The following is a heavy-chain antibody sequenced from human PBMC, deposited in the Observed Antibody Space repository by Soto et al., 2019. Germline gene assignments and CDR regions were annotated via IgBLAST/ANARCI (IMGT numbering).Heavy chain of an antibody. Sequence: PVWALRLSCSSSLFTFSSYAMSLVRQTPFKWLEWVSAISGSGGSTYYADSVKGRFTISRDNSKNTLYLQMNSLRAEDTAVYYCAKDRYSGYDYVPPGLDYWGQGTLVTVSS. J-gene: IGHJ4*02. V-gene: IGHV3-23*01. CDR3: AKDRYSGYDYVPPGLDY. CDR1: LFTFSSYA. D-gene: IGHD5-12*01. CDR2: ISGSGGST.